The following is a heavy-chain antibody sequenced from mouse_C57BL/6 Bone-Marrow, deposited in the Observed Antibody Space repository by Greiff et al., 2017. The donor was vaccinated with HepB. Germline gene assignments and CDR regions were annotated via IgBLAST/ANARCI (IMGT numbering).Heavy chain of an antibody. J-gene: IGHJ1*03. CDR2: IDPENGDT. Sequence: VHVKQSGAELVRPGASVKLSCTASGFNIKDDYMHWVKQRPEQGLEWIGWIDPENGDTEYASKFQGKATITADTSSNTAYLQLSSLTSEDTAVYYCTTCGSSFWYFDVWGTGTTVTISS. CDR1: GFNIKDDY. CDR3: TTCGSSFWYFDV. V-gene: IGHV14-4*01. D-gene: IGHD1-1*01.